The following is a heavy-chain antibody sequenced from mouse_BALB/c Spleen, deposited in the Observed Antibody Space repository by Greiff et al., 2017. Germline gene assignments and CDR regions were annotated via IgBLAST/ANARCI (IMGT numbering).Heavy chain of an antibody. Sequence: QVTLKECGPGILQPSQTLSLTCSFSGFSLSTSGMGVSWIRQPSGKGLEWLAHIYWDDDKRYNPSLKSRLTISKDTSSNQVFLKITSVDTADTATYYCARREEGTTVPAWFAYWGQGTLVTVSA. D-gene: IGHD1-1*01. CDR3: ARREEGTTVPAWFAY. J-gene: IGHJ3*01. CDR1: GFSLSTSGMG. CDR2: IYWDDDK. V-gene: IGHV8-12*01.